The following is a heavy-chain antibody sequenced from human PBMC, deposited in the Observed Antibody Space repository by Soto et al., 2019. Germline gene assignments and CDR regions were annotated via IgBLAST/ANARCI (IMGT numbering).Heavy chain of an antibody. D-gene: IGHD1-26*01. J-gene: IGHJ4*02. CDR2: ISYDGSNK. CDR1: GFTFSSYA. CDR3: ARDIRRGSFDY. Sequence: QVQLVESGGGVVQPGRSLRLSCAASGFTFSSYAMHWDRQAPGKGLEWVAVISYDGSNKYYADSVKGRFTISRDNSKNTLYLQMNSLRAEDTAVYYCARDIRRGSFDYWGQGTLVTVSS. V-gene: IGHV3-30-3*01.